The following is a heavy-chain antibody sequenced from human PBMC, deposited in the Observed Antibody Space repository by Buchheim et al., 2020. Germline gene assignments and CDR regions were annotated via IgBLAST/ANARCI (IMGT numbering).Heavy chain of an antibody. V-gene: IGHV1-69*06. J-gene: IGHJ2*01. CDR2: IIPVFGTL. D-gene: IGHD3-16*01. CDR3: ARGDDL. CDR1: GGTFSSAV. Sequence: QLVQSGAEVKRPGSSVKVSCRASGGTFSSAVIGWVRHAPGHGLEWMGGIIPVFGTLNYAQKFQGRLSIAPDRSTGTVYMELSSLTSDDTAVYFCARGDDLWGRGTL.